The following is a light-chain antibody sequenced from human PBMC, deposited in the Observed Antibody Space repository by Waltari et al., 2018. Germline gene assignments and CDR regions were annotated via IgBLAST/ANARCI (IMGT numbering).Light chain of an antibody. CDR3: QHYVRLPVT. CDR2: DVS. CDR1: QIISRA. J-gene: IGKJ1*01. V-gene: IGKV3-20*01. Sequence: EIMLTQSPDTLSLSPGERATLSCRASQIISRALAWYQQKPGQAPRLLIYDVSTRASGIPDRFSGSGSGTDFSLTISRLEPEDFAVYYCQHYVRLPVTFGQGTKLEFK.